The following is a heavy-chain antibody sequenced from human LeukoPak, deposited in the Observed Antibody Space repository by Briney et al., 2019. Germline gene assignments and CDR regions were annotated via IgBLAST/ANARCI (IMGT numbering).Heavy chain of an antibody. CDR2: VYPGDSET. Sequence: GESLKISCKGSGYSFTSYWIGWVRQMPGKGLEWMGIVYPGDSETRYSPSFQGQVTISADKSISTAYLEWSSLKDSDTAIYYCARHPYSYGLGCLAPWGQGTLVTVSS. CDR1: GYSFTSYW. J-gene: IGHJ5*02. D-gene: IGHD5-18*01. V-gene: IGHV5-51*01. CDR3: ARHPYSYGLGCLAP.